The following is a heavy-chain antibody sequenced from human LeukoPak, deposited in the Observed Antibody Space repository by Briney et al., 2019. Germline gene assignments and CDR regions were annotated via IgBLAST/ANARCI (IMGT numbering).Heavy chain of an antibody. D-gene: IGHD1-26*01. Sequence: SGPTLVNPTQTLTLTCTFSGFSLSTSGMRVSWIGQPPGKALEWLARIDWDDDKFYSTSLKTRLTISKDTSKNQVVLTMTNMDPVDTATYYCARITPAGGSYPFDYWGQGTLVTVSS. CDR3: ARITPAGGSYPFDY. CDR1: GFSLSTSGMR. J-gene: IGHJ4*02. V-gene: IGHV2-70*04. CDR2: IDWDDDK.